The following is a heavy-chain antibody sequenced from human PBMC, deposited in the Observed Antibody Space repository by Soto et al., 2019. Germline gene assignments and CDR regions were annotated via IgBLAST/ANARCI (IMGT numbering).Heavy chain of an antibody. Sequence: QVQLVQSGTEVKEPGASVKVSCKASDYTFTTYSITWVRQAPGHGLEWRGWISVYNGNTNYAQKLQGRVTMTADTSTTPAYMELGSLRAEDTAVYYCARISRRNWLDPWCQVTLVIVSS. J-gene: IGHJ5*02. CDR1: DYTFTTYS. CDR3: ARISRRNWLDP. CDR2: ISVYNGNT. V-gene: IGHV1-18*01.